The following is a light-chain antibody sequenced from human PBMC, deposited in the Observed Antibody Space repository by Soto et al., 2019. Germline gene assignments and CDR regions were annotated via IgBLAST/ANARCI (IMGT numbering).Light chain of an antibody. CDR2: GAS. CDR3: QQYGSSPP. V-gene: IGKV3-20*01. CDR1: QSVSSSY. Sequence: EIVLTQSPGTLSLSPGERATLSCRASQSVSSSYLAWYQQKPGQAPRLLIYGASSRATGIPDRFSGSGSGTDFTLTISRLEPEDFAVYYCQQYGSSPPFRQGTRLEIK. J-gene: IGKJ5*01.